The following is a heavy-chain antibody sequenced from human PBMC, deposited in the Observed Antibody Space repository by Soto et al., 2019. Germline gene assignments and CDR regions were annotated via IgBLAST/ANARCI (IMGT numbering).Heavy chain of an antibody. V-gene: IGHV3-43*01. CDR3: ALITLGP. J-gene: IGHJ5*02. CDR1: GFTYDDYT. CDR2: ISWDGGST. Sequence: PGGSLRLSYAASGFTYDDYTMHWVRQAPGRGLEWVSLISWDGGSTYYADSVKGRFTISRDNSKNSLYLQMNRLRTEDTALYYCALITLGPWGQGTLVTVS. D-gene: IGHD1-20*01.